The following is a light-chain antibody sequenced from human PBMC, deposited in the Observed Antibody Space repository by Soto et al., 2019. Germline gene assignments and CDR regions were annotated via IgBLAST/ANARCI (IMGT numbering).Light chain of an antibody. CDR1: SSNIGNNY. Sequence: QAVVTQPPSVSAAPGQKVTISCSGSSSNIGNNYVSWYQQLPGTAPKLLIYDNNKRPPGIPDRFSGSKSGTSATLGITGRQTGDEADYYCGTWDSSLSAWVFGGGTKLTVL. CDR3: GTWDSSLSAWV. CDR2: DNN. J-gene: IGLJ3*02. V-gene: IGLV1-51*01.